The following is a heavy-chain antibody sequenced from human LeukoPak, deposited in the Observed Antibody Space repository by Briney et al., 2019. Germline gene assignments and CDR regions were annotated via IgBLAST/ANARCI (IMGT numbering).Heavy chain of an antibody. CDR1: GGSISSGGYY. Sequence: SGTLSLTCTVSGGSISSGGYYWSWIRQYPGEGLEWVGYIYYSGSTSGSTYYNPSLKSRLTISIDTSENQFSLELSSVTAADTAIYYCATARDSSAFYGFDYWGQGTLVTVSS. J-gene: IGHJ4*02. V-gene: IGHV4-31*03. D-gene: IGHD3-22*01. CDR3: ATARDSSAFYGFDY. CDR2: IYYSGSTSGST.